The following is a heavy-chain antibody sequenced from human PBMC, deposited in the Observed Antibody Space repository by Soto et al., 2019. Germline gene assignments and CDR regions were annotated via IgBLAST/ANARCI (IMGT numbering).Heavy chain of an antibody. J-gene: IGHJ4*02. Sequence: QVQLQESGPGLVKPSETLSLTCTVSGGSISNYYWSWIRQPPGKGLEWIGYIYYSGSTNYNPSLTRRVAISVDTSKNQFSLKLSSVSAADTAVYYCARAEDSSGWYGDFAQEAFGHWGQGTLVTVSS. CDR3: ARAEDSSGWYGDFAQEAFGH. CDR1: GGSISNYY. D-gene: IGHD6-19*01. CDR2: IYYSGST. V-gene: IGHV4-59*01.